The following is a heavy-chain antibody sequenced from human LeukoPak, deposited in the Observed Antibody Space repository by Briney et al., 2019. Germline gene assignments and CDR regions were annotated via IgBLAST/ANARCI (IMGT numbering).Heavy chain of an antibody. CDR1: GYTFTSYA. CDR3: ARTYSGYDYYFDY. V-gene: IGHV1-3*01. J-gene: IGHJ4*02. Sequence: RRASVKVSCKASGYTFTSYAMHWARQAPGQRLEWMGWINAGNGNTRYSQNFQGRVTFTRDTSASTAYMELSSLRSEDTAVYYCARTYSGYDYYFDYWGQGTLVTVSS. CDR2: INAGNGNT. D-gene: IGHD5-12*01.